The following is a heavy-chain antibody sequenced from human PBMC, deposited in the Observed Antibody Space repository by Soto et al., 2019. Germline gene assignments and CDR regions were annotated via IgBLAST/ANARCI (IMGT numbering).Heavy chain of an antibody. CDR2: ISGSGGST. D-gene: IGHD3-3*01. CDR1: GFTFSSYA. Sequence: GGSLRLSCAASGFTFSSYAMSWVRQAPGKGLEWVSAISGSGGSTYYADSVKGRFTISRDNSKNRLYLQMNSLRAEDTAVYYCAKDEGFWSGYPIFDYWGQGTLVTVSS. V-gene: IGHV3-23*01. J-gene: IGHJ4*02. CDR3: AKDEGFWSGYPIFDY.